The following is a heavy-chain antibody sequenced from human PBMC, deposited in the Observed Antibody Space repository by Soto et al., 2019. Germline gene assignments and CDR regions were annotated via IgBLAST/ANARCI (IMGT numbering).Heavy chain of an antibody. CDR1: GYTFTSYY. J-gene: IGHJ5*02. CDR3: ARDYSVTTDWFDP. D-gene: IGHD4-4*01. Sequence: ASVKVSCKASGYTFTSYYRHWVRQAPGQGLEWMGIINPSGGSTSYAQKFQGRVTMTRDTSTSTVYMELSSLRSEDTAVYYCARDYSVTTDWFDPWGQGTLVTVSS. V-gene: IGHV1-46*01. CDR2: INPSGGST.